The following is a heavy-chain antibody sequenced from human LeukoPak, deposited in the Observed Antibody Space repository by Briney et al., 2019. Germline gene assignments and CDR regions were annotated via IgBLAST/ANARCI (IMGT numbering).Heavy chain of an antibody. J-gene: IGHJ6*03. CDR3: ARDPYSGNYGAYYYYYMDV. Sequence: PGGSLRLSCAASGFTFSRYNMNWVRQAPGKGLEWVSSITSSSSYIYYADSVKGRFTISRDNAKNSLYLQMDSLRVEDTAEYYCARDPYSGNYGAYYYYYMDVWGKGTTVTISS. D-gene: IGHD1-26*01. V-gene: IGHV3-21*06. CDR2: ITSSSSYI. CDR1: GFTFSRYN.